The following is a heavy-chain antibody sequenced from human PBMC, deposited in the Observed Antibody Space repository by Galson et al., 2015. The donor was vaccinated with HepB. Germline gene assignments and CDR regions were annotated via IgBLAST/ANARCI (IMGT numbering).Heavy chain of an antibody. V-gene: IGHV4-39*01. CDR1: GGSISSSHYY. CDR3: ARRGIDCSKGVCYPNWYFDL. D-gene: IGHD2-8*01. Sequence: ETLSLTCTVSGGSISSSHYYWGWIRQPPGKGLEWIGSVYYDGSAYYNPSLKSRVTISVDTSKNQFSLRLSSVTAADTAVYYCARRGIDCSKGVCYPNWYFDLWGRGTLVTVSS. CDR2: VYYDGSA. J-gene: IGHJ2*01.